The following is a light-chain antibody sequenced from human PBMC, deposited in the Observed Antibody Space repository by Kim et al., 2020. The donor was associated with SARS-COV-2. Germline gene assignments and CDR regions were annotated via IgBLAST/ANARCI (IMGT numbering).Light chain of an antibody. CDR3: NSRDDSDNSFV. CDR2: GKN. Sequence: ALGQTVRIRRQGDRLRSQYASWYQQKPGQDPVLVIYGKNNRPSGIPDRFSGSSSGNTASLTITGAQAEDEAEYYCNSRDDSDNSFVFATGTKVTVL. CDR1: RLRSQY. V-gene: IGLV3-19*01. J-gene: IGLJ1*01.